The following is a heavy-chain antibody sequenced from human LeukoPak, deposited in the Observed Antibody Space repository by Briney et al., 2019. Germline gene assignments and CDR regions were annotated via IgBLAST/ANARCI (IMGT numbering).Heavy chain of an antibody. CDR3: ARDPYNNSPFDY. V-gene: IGHV4-34*01. CDR1: GGSISGYY. D-gene: IGHD4-11*01. CDR2: INHSGST. Sequence: SETLSLTCAVYGGSISGYYWSWIRQPPGKGLEWIGEINHSGSTNYNPSLKSPVTMSIDTSKNQFSLKVTSVTDADTAVYYCARDPYNNSPFDYWGQGILVTVSS. J-gene: IGHJ4*02.